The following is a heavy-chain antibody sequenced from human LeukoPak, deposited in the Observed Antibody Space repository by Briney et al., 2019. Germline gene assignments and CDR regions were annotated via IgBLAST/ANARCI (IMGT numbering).Heavy chain of an antibody. J-gene: IGHJ3*02. D-gene: IGHD3-3*01. Sequence: GGSLRLSCAASGFTFSTYSMNWVRQAPGKGLEWVSYISSSSSTIYYADSVKGRFTISRDNANNSLYLQMNSLRAEDTAVYYCARSLRNAFDIWGQGTMVTVSS. CDR1: GFTFSTYS. CDR3: ARSLRNAFDI. CDR2: ISSSSSTI. V-gene: IGHV3-48*01.